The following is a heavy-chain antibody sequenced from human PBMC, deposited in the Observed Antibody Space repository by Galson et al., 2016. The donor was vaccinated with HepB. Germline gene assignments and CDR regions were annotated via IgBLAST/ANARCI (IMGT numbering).Heavy chain of an antibody. CDR1: GYSFTSYW. CDR3: ARHDSSTWYSAFDI. V-gene: IGHV5-10-1*01. D-gene: IGHD6-13*01. CDR2: IDPSDSNI. J-gene: IGHJ3*02. Sequence: QSGAEVTKPGESLRISCKGSGYSFTSYWISWVRQMPGKGLEWMGRIDPSDSNINYSPSFQGHVTISTDKSISTAYLQWSSLKASDTAMYYFARHDSSTWYSAFDIWGQGTMATVSS.